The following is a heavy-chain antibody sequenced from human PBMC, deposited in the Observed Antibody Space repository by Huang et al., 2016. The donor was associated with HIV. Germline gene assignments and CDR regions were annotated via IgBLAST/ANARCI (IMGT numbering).Heavy chain of an antibody. CDR2: ISASSGDT. CDR3: ARDPKYHRIGYYRQRRGIDI. J-gene: IGHJ3*02. D-gene: IGHD3-22*01. Sequence: QIQLMQSGPELKQPGASVKVSCKASGYTFTSYGITWVRQAPGQGPEGMGGISASSGDTEYAQKVQGRVTLTTDTSTNRAYMELRSLRSDDTAKYYCARDPKYHRIGYYRQRRGIDIWGQGTMVIVSS. V-gene: IGHV1-18*01. CDR1: GYTFTSYG.